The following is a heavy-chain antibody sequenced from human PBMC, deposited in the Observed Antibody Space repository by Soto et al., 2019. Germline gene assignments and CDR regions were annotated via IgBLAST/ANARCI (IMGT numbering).Heavy chain of an antibody. CDR3: ARQLVSIYSYYGMDV. CDR2: ISSSGSTI. D-gene: IGHD6-6*01. Sequence: EVQLVESGGGLVQPGGSLRLSCAASGFTFSSYEMNWVRQAPGKGLEWVSYISSSGSTIYYADSVKGRFTISRDNAKNSLYLQMNSRRAEDTAVYYCARQLVSIYSYYGMDVWGQGTTVTVSS. J-gene: IGHJ6*02. V-gene: IGHV3-48*03. CDR1: GFTFSSYE.